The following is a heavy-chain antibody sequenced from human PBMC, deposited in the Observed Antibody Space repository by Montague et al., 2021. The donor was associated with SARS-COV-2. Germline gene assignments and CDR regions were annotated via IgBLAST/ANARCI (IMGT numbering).Heavy chain of an antibody. CDR1: GGSFSGYY. CDR3: ARGDVRFGKCIYYYYGMDV. V-gene: IGHV4-34*01. Sequence: SETLSPTCAVYGGSFSGYYWSWIRQPPGKGLEWIGEINHSGSTNYNPSLKSRVTISVDTSKNQFSLKLSSVTAADTAVYYCARGDVRFGKCIYYYYGMDVWGQGTTVTVSS. J-gene: IGHJ6*02. D-gene: IGHD3-10*01. CDR2: INHSGST.